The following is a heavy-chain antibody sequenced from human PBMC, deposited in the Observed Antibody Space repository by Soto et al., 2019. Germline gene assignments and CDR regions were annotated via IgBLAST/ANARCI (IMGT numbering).Heavy chain of an antibody. Sequence: QVHLVQSGAEVKKPGASVKVSCKASGYSFTDYYMHWVRQAPGQGLEWMGWINTKTGGTNYAQRVQGRVTMTGDTSINTAYMELSRLRSDDTAVYYCARVGPTGWFDLWGQGTVVTVSS. CDR3: ARVGPTGWFDL. CDR2: INTKTGGT. V-gene: IGHV1-2*02. CDR1: GYSFTDYY. J-gene: IGHJ5*02.